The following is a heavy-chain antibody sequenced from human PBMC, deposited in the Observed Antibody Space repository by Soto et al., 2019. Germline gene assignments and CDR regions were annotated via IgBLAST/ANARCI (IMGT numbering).Heavy chain of an antibody. CDR3: ARGLYRGDGFDI. CDR2: IYYSGSS. Sequence: SETLSLTCTVSGGSISSGDYSWSWIRQPPGKGLEWIGYIYYSGSSYYNPSLKSRVTISVDTSKNQFSLKLSSVTAADTAVYYCARGLYRGDGFDIWGQGTMVS. D-gene: IGHD3-16*02. V-gene: IGHV4-30-4*01. CDR1: GGSISSGDYS. J-gene: IGHJ3*02.